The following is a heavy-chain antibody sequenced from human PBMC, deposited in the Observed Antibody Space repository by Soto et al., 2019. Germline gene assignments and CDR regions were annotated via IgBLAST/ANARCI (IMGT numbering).Heavy chain of an antibody. CDR2: FDPEDGET. V-gene: IGHV1-24*01. Sequence: ASVKVSCKVSGYTLTELSMHWVRQAPGKGLEWMGGFDPEDGETIYAQKFQGRVTMTEDTSTDTAYMELSSLRSEDTAVYYCATVPPNMVRGVIILNNWFDPWGQGTLVTVSS. J-gene: IGHJ5*02. D-gene: IGHD3-10*01. CDR3: ATVPPNMVRGVIILNNWFDP. CDR1: GYTLTELS.